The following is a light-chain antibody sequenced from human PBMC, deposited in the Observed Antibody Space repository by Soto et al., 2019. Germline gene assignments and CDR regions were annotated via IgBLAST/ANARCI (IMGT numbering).Light chain of an antibody. CDR2: DAS. Sequence: DIQMTQSPSNLSASVGDRVTITCRASQSISSWLAWYQQKPGKAPKLLIYDASSLESGVPSRFSGSGSGTEFTLTISSLQPDDFATYYCQQYNSITFGQGTKLEIK. CDR1: QSISSW. J-gene: IGKJ2*01. V-gene: IGKV1-5*01. CDR3: QQYNSIT.